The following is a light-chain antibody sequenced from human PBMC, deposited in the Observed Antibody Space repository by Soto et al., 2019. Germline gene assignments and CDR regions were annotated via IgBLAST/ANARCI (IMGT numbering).Light chain of an antibody. CDR3: QQYNNWPLL. Sequence: EIVMTQSPATLSVSPGERATLSCRPSQSVSSNLAWYQQKPGQAPRLLIYGASTRATGIPARFSGSGSGTEFTLTISSLQSEDFAVYYCQQYNNWPLLFGGGTKVEIK. CDR2: GAS. CDR1: QSVSSN. V-gene: IGKV3-15*01. J-gene: IGKJ4*01.